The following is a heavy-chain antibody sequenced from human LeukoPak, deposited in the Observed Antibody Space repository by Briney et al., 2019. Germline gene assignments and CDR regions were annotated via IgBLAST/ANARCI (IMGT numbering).Heavy chain of an antibody. CDR2: INPNSGGT. J-gene: IGHJ5*02. CDR1: GYTFTGYY. D-gene: IGHD2-2*01. V-gene: IGHV1-2*02. Sequence: ASVKVSCKASGYTFTGYYMHWVRQAPGQGLEWMGWINPNSGGTNYAQKFQGRVTMTRDTSISTAYMELSRLRSDDTAVYYCARDWDIVVVPAARGWFDPWGQGTLVTVSS. CDR3: ARDWDIVVVPAARGWFDP.